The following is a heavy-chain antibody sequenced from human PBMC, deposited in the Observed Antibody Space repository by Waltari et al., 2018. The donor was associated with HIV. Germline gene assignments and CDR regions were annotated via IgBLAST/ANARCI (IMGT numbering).Heavy chain of an antibody. J-gene: IGHJ4*02. CDR3: ARGDNWTCDY. D-gene: IGHD1-20*01. V-gene: IGHV3-7*01. Sequence: EVQLVESGGDLVQPGGSLRLSCVASGFNFGDYYMTWVSQTPGKGLEWGANMNKDKSECSYVDSVKGRCTISRDNARSSLYLQMDSLTPEDTAVYYCARGDNWTCDYWGRGTLVTVSS. CDR2: MNKDKSEC. CDR1: GFNFGDYY.